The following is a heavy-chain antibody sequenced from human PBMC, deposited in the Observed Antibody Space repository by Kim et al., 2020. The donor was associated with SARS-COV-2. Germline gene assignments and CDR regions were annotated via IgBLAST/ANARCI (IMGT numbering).Heavy chain of an antibody. CDR3: ARDWNADKYFDS. V-gene: IGHV3-66*01. Sequence: GGSLRLSCAASGFSVSDSYMNWVRQAPGKGLEWVSVIFGGDNTYYADSVKGRFTISRDNSKNTVYLQMNSLRAGDTAVYYCARDWNADKYFDSWGQGTLVTVSS. CDR1: GFSVSDSY. J-gene: IGHJ4*02. D-gene: IGHD1-1*01. CDR2: IFGGDNT.